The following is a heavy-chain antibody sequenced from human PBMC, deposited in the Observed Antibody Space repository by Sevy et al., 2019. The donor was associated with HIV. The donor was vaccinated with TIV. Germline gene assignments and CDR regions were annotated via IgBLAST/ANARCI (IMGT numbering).Heavy chain of an antibody. Sequence: GGSLRLSCAVSGFSFSDYYMSWIRQAPGKGLEWVSDISSRSTYIKYADSVKGRFTISRDNAKNSLSLQMNSLRADDTALYYCARVRDDSSGFHLDYWGQGTLVTVSS. V-gene: IGHV3-11*06. CDR2: ISSRSTYI. CDR3: ARVRDDSSGFHLDY. D-gene: IGHD3-22*01. CDR1: GFSFSDYY. J-gene: IGHJ4*02.